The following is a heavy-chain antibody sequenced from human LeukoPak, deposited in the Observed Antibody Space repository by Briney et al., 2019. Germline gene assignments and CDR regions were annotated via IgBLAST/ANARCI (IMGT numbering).Heavy chain of an antibody. Sequence: GASVKVSCRASGYTFTSYGISWVRQAPGQGLEWMGWISAYNGNTNYAQNLQGRVTMTTDTSTSTAYMELRSLRSDDTAVYYCARVVYSGYDSPYYYYYYYMDVWGKGTTVTVSS. CDR2: ISAYNGNT. D-gene: IGHD5-12*01. CDR3: ARVVYSGYDSPYYYYYYYMDV. V-gene: IGHV1-18*01. CDR1: GYTFTSYG. J-gene: IGHJ6*03.